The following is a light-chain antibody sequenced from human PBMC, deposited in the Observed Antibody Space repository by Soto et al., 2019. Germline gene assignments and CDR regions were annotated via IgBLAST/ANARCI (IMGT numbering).Light chain of an antibody. CDR1: RSISSY. Sequence: DIQITQSPSSLSASVGDRVTITCRASRSISSYLNWYQQKPGKAPKLLIYAASSLQSGVPSRFSGSGSGTDFSLTISSLQPEDFATYYCQQSYSTPQAFGQGTKVEFK. CDR2: AAS. V-gene: IGKV1-39*01. J-gene: IGKJ1*01. CDR3: QQSYSTPQA.